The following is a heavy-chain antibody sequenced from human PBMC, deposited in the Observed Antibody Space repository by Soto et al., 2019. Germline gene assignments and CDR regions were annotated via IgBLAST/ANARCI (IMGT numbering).Heavy chain of an antibody. CDR2: MYYSGST. D-gene: IGHD6-13*01. J-gene: IGHJ4*02. CDR1: GGSINSGGYY. V-gene: IGHV4-31*03. CDR3: ARGYRQTGYSSSWVFDY. Sequence: QVQLRESGPGLVKPSQTLSLTCTVSGGSINSGGYYWNWIRQHPGKGLEWIGYMYYSGSTYYNRFLRSRVIISANTSENHSSLKLSSVTAADTAVYFCARGYRQTGYSSSWVFDYWGQGTLVNVSS.